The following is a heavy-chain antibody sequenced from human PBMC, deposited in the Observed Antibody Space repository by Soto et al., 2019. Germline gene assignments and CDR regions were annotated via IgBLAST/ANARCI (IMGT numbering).Heavy chain of an antibody. D-gene: IGHD7-27*01. CDR1: GYTFSRYW. Sequence: GESLKISCKASGYTFSRYWIAWVRQMPGKGLEWLGIIYPGDSDTRYSPSFRGQVTMSADKSTSTAYLQWSSLTASDSAIYFCERRLNIEVDGHWAYDYWGQGTLVTVSS. CDR2: IYPGDSDT. CDR3: ERRLNIEVDGHWAYDY. V-gene: IGHV5-51*01. J-gene: IGHJ4*02.